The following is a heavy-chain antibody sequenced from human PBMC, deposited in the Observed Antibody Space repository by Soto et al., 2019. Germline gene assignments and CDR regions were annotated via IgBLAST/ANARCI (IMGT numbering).Heavy chain of an antibody. CDR1: GYTFTSYG. Sequence: QVQLVQSGAEVKKPGASVKVSCKACGYTFTSYGINWVRQAPGQGLEWMGWISAYNGNTNYAQKLQGRVTMTTDTSTSTAYMELRSLRSDDTAVYYCARVITGTTFYYYYGMDVWGQGTTVTVSS. V-gene: IGHV1-18*01. CDR2: ISAYNGNT. J-gene: IGHJ6*02. CDR3: ARVITGTTFYYYYGMDV. D-gene: IGHD1-7*01.